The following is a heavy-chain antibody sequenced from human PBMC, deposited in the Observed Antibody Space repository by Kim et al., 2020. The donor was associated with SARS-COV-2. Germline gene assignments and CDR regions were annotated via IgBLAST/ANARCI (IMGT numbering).Heavy chain of an antibody. J-gene: IGHJ4*02. Sequence: SETLSLTCTVSGGSISSYYWSWIRQPAGKGLEWIGRIYTSGSTNYNPSLKSRVTMSVDTSKNQFSLKLCSVTAADTAVYYCAREAITLGYCSGGSCYSGAGFGYWGQGTLVAVSS. CDR3: AREAITLGYCSGGSCYSGAGFGY. V-gene: IGHV4-4*07. CDR1: GGSISSYY. CDR2: IYTSGST. D-gene: IGHD2-15*01.